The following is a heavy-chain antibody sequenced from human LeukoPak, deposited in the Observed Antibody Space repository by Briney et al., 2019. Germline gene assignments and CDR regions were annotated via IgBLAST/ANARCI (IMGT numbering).Heavy chain of an antibody. D-gene: IGHD6-13*01. J-gene: IGHJ5*02. CDR2: INPNSGGT. Sequence: ASVKVSCKASGYTFTGYYMHWVRQAPGQGLEWMAWINPNSGGTNYAQNFQGRVTMTRDTSISTHYMELSRLRSDDTDVYYCARDLVAAPSPDDWFDPWGQGTLVTVSS. V-gene: IGHV1-2*02. CDR1: GYTFTGYY. CDR3: ARDLVAAPSPDDWFDP.